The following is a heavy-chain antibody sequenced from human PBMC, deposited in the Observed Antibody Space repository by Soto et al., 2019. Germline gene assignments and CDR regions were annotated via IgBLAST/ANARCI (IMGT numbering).Heavy chain of an antibody. CDR1: GYTFTSYD. CDR3: ARELMVRGVNYYYYGMDV. D-gene: IGHD3-10*01. V-gene: IGHV1-8*01. J-gene: IGHJ6*02. Sequence: ASVKVSCKASGYTFTSYDINWVRQATGQGLEWMGWMNPNSGNTGYAQKFQGRVTMTRNTSISTAYMELSSLRSEDTAVYYCARELMVRGVNYYYYGMDVWGQGTTVTVSS. CDR2: MNPNSGNT.